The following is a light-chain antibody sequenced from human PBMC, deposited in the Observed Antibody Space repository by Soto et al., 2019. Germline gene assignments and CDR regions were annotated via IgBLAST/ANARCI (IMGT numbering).Light chain of an antibody. CDR2: SDN. CDR1: SSNIGSNS. V-gene: IGLV1-47*02. J-gene: IGLJ1*01. Sequence: QSVLTQPPSVSGTPGQRVTISCSGSSSNIGSNSVFWYHQLRGTAPKLLIYSDNQRPSGVPDRFSGSMSGTSASLAIIGLRSDDEDDYYCAAWYDSLSAHIHFRTGTKVT. CDR3: AAWYDSLSAHIH.